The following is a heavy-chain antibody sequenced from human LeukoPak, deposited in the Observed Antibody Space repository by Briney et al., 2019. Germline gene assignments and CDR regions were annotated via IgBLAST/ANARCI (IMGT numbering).Heavy chain of an antibody. CDR2: IYYSGST. D-gene: IGHD6-13*01. CDR3: ARGGDSSNWASPDYYYGMDV. CDR1: GGSISSGGYY. Sequence: SETLSLTCTVSGGSISSGGYYWSWIRQHPGKGLEWIGYIYYSGSTYYNPSLKSRVTISVDTSKNQFSLKLSSVTAADTAVYYCARGGDSSNWASPDYYYGMDVWGQGTTVTVSS. V-gene: IGHV4-31*03. J-gene: IGHJ6*02.